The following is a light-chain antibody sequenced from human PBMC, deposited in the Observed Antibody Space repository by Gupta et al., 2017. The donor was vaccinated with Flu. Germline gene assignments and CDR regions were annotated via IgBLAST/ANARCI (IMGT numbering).Light chain of an antibody. CDR1: QNIGNW. J-gene: IGKJ3*01. CDR3: QQADTYPLT. V-gene: IGKV1D-12*01. CDR2: AAS. Sequence: DIQLTQSPSSVSASVGDRLTITCRASQNIGNWLAWYQQKPGKAPKLLIYAASSLQTGVPSRFSGSRSGLDFTLTISSLQAEDFATYYCQQADTYPLTFGPGTRVEIK.